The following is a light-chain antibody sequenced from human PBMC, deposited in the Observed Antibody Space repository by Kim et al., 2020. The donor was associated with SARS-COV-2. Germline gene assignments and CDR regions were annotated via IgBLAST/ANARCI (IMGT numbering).Light chain of an antibody. Sequence: SYELTQPPSVSVSPGQTASITCSGDKLGDKFACWYQQKPGQSPVLVIYQDRLRPSGIPERFSGSNSGHTATLTISGTQAMDEADYYCQAWDSSTVVFGGG. J-gene: IGLJ2*01. CDR2: QDR. V-gene: IGLV3-1*01. CDR3: QAWDSSTVV. CDR1: KLGDKF.